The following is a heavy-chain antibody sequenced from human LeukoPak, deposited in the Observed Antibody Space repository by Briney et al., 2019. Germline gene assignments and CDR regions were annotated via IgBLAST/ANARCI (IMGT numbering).Heavy chain of an antibody. J-gene: IGHJ4*02. CDR3: ARDTSPGITGTY. CDR2: IYHDGRI. Sequence: SETLSLTCTVSGYSISSGYYWGWIRQPPGKGLEWIGSIYHDGRIDYNPSLKSRVTISRDTSNDQFSLKLSSVTAADTAMYYCARDTSPGITGTYWGQGTLVTVSS. V-gene: IGHV4-38-2*02. CDR1: GYSISSGYY. D-gene: IGHD1-20*01.